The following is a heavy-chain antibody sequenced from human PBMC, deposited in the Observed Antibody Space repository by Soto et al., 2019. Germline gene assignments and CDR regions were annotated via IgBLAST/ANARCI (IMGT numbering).Heavy chain of an antibody. Sequence: PSETLSLTCAVSGDSISRGGYSWTWIRQPPGKALEWIGNIYDSGSTSYNPSLKSRVTMSVDTSKNQFSLRLTSVTAADTAVYFCARGSSSYYDYGMDVWGQGTTGTVSS. CDR1: GDSISRGGYS. J-gene: IGHJ6*02. V-gene: IGHV4-30-2*01. CDR2: IYDSGST. D-gene: IGHD6-6*01. CDR3: ARGSSSYYDYGMDV.